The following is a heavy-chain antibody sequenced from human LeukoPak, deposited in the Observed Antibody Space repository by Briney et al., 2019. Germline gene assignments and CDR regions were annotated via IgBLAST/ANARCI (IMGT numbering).Heavy chain of an antibody. CDR3: ARQSLRFGEYTYDY. CDR2: IYPGDSDT. V-gene: IGHV5-51*01. D-gene: IGHD3-10*01. J-gene: IGHJ4*02. Sequence: GESLKISCKGSGYSFTSYWIGWVRQMPGKGLEWMGIIYPGDSDTRYSPSFQGQVTISADKSISTAYLQWSSLKASDTAMYYCARQSLRFGEYTYDYRGQGTLATVSS. CDR1: GYSFTSYW.